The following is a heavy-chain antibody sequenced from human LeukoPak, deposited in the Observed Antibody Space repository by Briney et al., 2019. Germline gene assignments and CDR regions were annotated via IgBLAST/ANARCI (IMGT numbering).Heavy chain of an antibody. D-gene: IGHD5-24*01. Sequence: PGGSLRLSCVGSGFTFSSYWVNWVRQSPGKGLEWVANIKPDGSDKYYVDSARSRFTVSRGNAKNSAFLQMNSLRAEDTAIYYCATISAQTFDIWGQGTLVSVSS. J-gene: IGHJ3*02. CDR3: ATISAQTFDI. CDR1: GFTFSSYW. CDR2: IKPDGSDK. V-gene: IGHV3-7*01.